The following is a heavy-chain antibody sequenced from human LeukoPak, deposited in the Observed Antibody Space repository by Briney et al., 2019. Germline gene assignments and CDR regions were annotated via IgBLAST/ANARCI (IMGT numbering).Heavy chain of an antibody. CDR2: ISPNGGST. J-gene: IGHJ5*02. D-gene: IGHD3-16*01. CDR1: GFTFRENA. V-gene: IGHV3-23*01. CDR3: APSYHTLGA. Sequence: GGSLRLSCAASGFTFRENAMTWVRQAPGKGLEWVSAISPNGGSTYYADSVKGRFTISRDNSKNTVYMQMNSVRAEDTAVYFCAPSYHTLGAWGQGSLVTVSS.